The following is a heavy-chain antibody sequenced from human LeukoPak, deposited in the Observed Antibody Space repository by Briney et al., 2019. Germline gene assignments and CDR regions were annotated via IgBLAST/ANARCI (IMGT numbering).Heavy chain of an antibody. Sequence: GGSLGLSCAASGFTFDDYGMSWVRQAPGKGLEWVSGINWNGGSTGYADSVKGRFTISRDNAKNSLYLQMNSLRAEDTALYYCARRRDGYNYLDYWGQGTLVTVSS. V-gene: IGHV3-20*04. CDR3: ARRRDGYNYLDY. CDR1: GFTFDDYG. CDR2: INWNGGST. J-gene: IGHJ4*02. D-gene: IGHD5-24*01.